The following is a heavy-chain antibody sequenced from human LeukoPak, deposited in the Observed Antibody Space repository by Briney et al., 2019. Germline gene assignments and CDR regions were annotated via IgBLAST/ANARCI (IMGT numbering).Heavy chain of an antibody. V-gene: IGHV4-59*01. Sequence: SETLSLTCTVSGGSISSYYWSWIRQLPGKGLEWIGYIYYSGSTNYNPSLKSRVTISVDTSKNQFSLKLSSVTAADTAVYYCARERLKGNWFDPWGQGTLVTVSS. CDR3: ARERLKGNWFDP. CDR2: IYYSGST. J-gene: IGHJ5*02. CDR1: GGSISSYY. D-gene: IGHD5-12*01.